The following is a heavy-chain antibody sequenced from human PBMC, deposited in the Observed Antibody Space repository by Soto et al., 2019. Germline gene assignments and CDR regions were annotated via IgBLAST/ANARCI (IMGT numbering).Heavy chain of an antibody. J-gene: IGHJ4*02. Sequence: EVQLVESGGGLVKPGGSLRLSCAASGFTFSNAWMSWVRQAPGKGLEWVGRIKSKTDGGTTDYAAPVKGRFTISRDDSKNTLYLQMTSLKTEDTAVYYCTTRFYYGSGSYYIKNYWGQGTLVTVSS. D-gene: IGHD3-10*01. CDR3: TTRFYYGSGSYYIKNY. V-gene: IGHV3-15*01. CDR2: IKSKTDGGTT. CDR1: GFTFSNAW.